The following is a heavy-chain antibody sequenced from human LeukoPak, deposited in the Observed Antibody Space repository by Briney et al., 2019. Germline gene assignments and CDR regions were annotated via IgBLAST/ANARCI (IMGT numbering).Heavy chain of an antibody. J-gene: IGHJ4*02. CDR2: IYYSGNT. D-gene: IGHD3-10*01. CDR3: AREVRFSMVRGEIDC. CDR1: GGSIGNSNW. V-gene: IGHV4-4*02. Sequence: SETLSLTCAVSGGSIGNSNWWSWVRQPPGKGLEWIGEIYYSGNTNYNPSLKSRVTISIDKSKNQFSLKLSSVTAADTAVYYCAREVRFSMVRGEIDCWGQGTLVTVSS.